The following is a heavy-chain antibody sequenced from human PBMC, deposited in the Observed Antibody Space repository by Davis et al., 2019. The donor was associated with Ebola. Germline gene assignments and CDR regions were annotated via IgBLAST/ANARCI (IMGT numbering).Heavy chain of an antibody. Sequence: SETLSLTCTVSGGPIGYYYWSWIRQPPGKGLEWIGYIYYSGSTKYIPSLKSRVTISVDTSKNQFSLKLSSASAADTAMYYCARGSAGHFDLWGRGTLVTVSS. CDR2: IYYSGST. CDR3: ARGSAGHFDL. CDR1: GGPIGYYY. J-gene: IGHJ2*01. D-gene: IGHD6-13*01. V-gene: IGHV4-59*01.